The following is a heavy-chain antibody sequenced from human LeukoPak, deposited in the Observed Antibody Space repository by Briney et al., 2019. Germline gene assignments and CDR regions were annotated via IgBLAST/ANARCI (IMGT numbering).Heavy chain of an antibody. V-gene: IGHV3-49*04. Sequence: GGSLRLSCTVSGFTFGDYAMSWVRQAPGKGLEWVGFIRSKAYGGTTEYAASVKGRFTISRDDSKSIAYLQMNSLKTEDTAVYYCTRVGSGSGWYADYWGQGTLVTVSS. CDR1: GFTFGDYA. D-gene: IGHD6-19*01. J-gene: IGHJ4*02. CDR2: IRSKAYGGTT. CDR3: TRVGSGSGWYADY.